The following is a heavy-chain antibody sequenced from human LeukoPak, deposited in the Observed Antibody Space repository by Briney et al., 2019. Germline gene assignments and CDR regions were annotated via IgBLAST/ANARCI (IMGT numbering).Heavy chain of an antibody. Sequence: GESLKISCKGSGYSFTSYWIGWVRQMPGKGLERMGIIYPGDSDTRYSPSFQGQVTISADKSISTDYLQWSSLKASDTAMYYCARHVGAVAGSYYYYMDVWGKGTTVTISS. V-gene: IGHV5-51*01. D-gene: IGHD6-19*01. J-gene: IGHJ6*03. CDR1: GYSFTSYW. CDR3: ARHVGAVAGSYYYYMDV. CDR2: IYPGDSDT.